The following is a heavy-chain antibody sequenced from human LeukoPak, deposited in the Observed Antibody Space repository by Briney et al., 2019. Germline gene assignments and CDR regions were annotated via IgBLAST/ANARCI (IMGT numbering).Heavy chain of an antibody. CDR3: TTDYKQGWIQLWLFGY. D-gene: IGHD5-18*01. CDR1: GFTFSSYG. V-gene: IGHV3-23*01. J-gene: IGHJ4*02. CDR2: ISGTGGTT. Sequence: QTGGTLRLSCAASGFTFSSYGMSWVRQAPGKGLEWVSAISGTGGTTYYADSVKGRFTISRDNSKNTLYLQMNSLKTEDTAVYYCTTDYKQGWIQLWLFGYWGQGTLVTVSS.